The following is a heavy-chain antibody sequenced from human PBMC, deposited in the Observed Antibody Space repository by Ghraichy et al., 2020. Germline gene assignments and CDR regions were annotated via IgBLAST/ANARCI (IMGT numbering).Heavy chain of an antibody. CDR3: ASRPAGVHSAY. CDR1: GFDFSDHS. D-gene: IGHD1-26*01. Sequence: GGSLRLSCAASGFDFSDHSMDWVRQAPGKGLEWIGLIRTTPFGYTTAYAASVKGSFTISSDDSKNSLYLQMHSLKTEDTAVYYCASRPAGVHSAYWGQGTLVTFSS. J-gene: IGHJ4*02. V-gene: IGHV3-72*01. CDR2: IRTTPFGYTT.